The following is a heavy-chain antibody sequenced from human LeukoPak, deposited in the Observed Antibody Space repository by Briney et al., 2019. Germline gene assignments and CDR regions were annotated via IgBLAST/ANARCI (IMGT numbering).Heavy chain of an antibody. Sequence: GGSLRLSCAASGFTFSSYSMNWVRQAPGKGLEWVSSISSSSSSYIYYADSVKGRFTISRDNAKNSLYLQMNSLRAEDTAVYYCARMEAAYYDSSGYYSWGQGTLVTVSS. CDR3: ARMEAAYYDSSGYYS. J-gene: IGHJ4*02. CDR2: ISSSSSSYI. CDR1: GFTFSSYS. V-gene: IGHV3-21*01. D-gene: IGHD3-22*01.